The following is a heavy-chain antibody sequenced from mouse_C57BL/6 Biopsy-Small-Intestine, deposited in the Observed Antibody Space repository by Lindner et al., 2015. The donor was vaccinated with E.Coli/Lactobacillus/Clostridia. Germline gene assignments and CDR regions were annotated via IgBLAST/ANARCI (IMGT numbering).Heavy chain of an antibody. CDR2: INPYNGDT. CDR3: ARGDCYDSSYYWYFDV. D-gene: IGHD1-1*01. CDR1: GYSFFGYF. V-gene: IGHV1-20*01. J-gene: IGHJ1*03. Sequence: VQLQESGPELVKPGDSVKISCKASGYSFFGYFMNWVMQSHGESLGWIGRINPYNGDTFYNQKFKGKASLTVDTSSTTAHMELRSLTSEDSAVFYCARGDCYDSSYYWYFDVWGTGTTVTVSS.